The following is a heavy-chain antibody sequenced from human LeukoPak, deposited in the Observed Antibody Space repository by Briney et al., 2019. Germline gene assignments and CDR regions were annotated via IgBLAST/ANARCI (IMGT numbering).Heavy chain of an antibody. V-gene: IGHV1-2*02. D-gene: IGHD5-18*01. CDR3: ARGGWSGYSYGSEPEKYFDY. Sequence: GASVKVSCKASGYTFTGYYIHWVRQAPGQGLEWMGWITPNSGGTNDAQKFQGRVTMTTDTSISTAYMELSRLTSDDTAVYYCARGGWSGYSYGSEPEKYFDYWGQGTLVTVSS. CDR1: GYTFTGYY. CDR2: ITPNSGGT. J-gene: IGHJ4*02.